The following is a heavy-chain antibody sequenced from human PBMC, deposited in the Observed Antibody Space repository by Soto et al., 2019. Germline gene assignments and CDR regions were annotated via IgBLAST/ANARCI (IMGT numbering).Heavy chain of an antibody. Sequence: QVQLVQSGAEMKKPGSSVKVSCQSSGGTFNTYAMNWVRQAPGQGPEWMGDISPMFGAANYAPKFQSRVTITADESTGTSYMQLSSLTSEDTALYVCARAVQVHTPAFVYWGQGPLVNVSS. CDR2: ISPMFGAA. V-gene: IGHV1-69*19. CDR1: GGTFNTYA. CDR3: ARAVQVHTPAFVY. J-gene: IGHJ4*02.